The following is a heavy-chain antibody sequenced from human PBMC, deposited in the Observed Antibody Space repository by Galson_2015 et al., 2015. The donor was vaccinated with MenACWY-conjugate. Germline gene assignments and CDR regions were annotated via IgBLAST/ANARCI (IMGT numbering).Heavy chain of an antibody. V-gene: IGHV4-4*02. Sequence: SETLSLTCVVSGASISSSNWWSWVRQPPGKGLEWIGEIYHNGNTNYNPSLKSRITMSVDTSKNQFSLRLSSVTAADTAVYYCARCREYYVSGNFPFDPCWPGILVHVS. J-gene: IGHJ5*02. D-gene: IGHD1-26*01. CDR1: GASISSSNW. CDR3: ARCREYYVSGNFPFDP. CDR2: IYHNGNT.